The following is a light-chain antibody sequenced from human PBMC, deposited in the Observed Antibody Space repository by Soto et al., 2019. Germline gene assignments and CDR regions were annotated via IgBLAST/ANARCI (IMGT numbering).Light chain of an antibody. V-gene: IGKV1-5*01. CDR1: QNINTW. CDR3: QHTRT. J-gene: IGKJ1*01. CDR2: DAS. Sequence: DFQMTQSPSTLSASVGDRVTITCRASQNINTWVAWYQHKPGKAPKFLIYDASTLQRGVSSRFSGSGFGTEFSLTINSLQPDDYGSYYCQHTRTFGQGTKVEVK.